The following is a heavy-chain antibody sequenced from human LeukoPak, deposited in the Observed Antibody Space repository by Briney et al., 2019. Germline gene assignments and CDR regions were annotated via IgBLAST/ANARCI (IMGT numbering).Heavy chain of an antibody. CDR3: AGERITIFGVVIPGHH. V-gene: IGHV6-1*01. CDR1: GDSVSSNSAA. Sequence: SQTLSLTCAISGDSVSSNSAAWNWIRQSPSRGLEWLGRTYYRSKWYYDYAESVKSRMTINPDTSKNQFSLKLSSVTAADTAVYYCAGERITIFGVVIPGHHWGQGTLVTVSS. J-gene: IGHJ5*02. CDR2: TYYRSKWYY. D-gene: IGHD3-3*01.